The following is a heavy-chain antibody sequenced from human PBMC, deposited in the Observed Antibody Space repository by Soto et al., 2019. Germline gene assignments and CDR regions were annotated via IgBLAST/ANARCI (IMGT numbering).Heavy chain of an antibody. CDR1: GASTSNYH. D-gene: IGHD5-18*01. V-gene: IGHV4-59*01. J-gene: IGHJ4*02. CDR2: VYHRGTT. CDR3: ALGGYNYGRPFDF. Sequence: KPSETLSLTCIVSGASTSNYHYSWIRQSPGKGLEWIGYVYHRGTTYYTPSLKSRVNMSVDTSTNEFYLNLKSVTAADTAVYYCALGGYNYGRPFDFWGQGTLVTVSS.